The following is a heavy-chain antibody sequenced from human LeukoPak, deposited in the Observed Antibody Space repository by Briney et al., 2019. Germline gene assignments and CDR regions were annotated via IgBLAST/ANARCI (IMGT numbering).Heavy chain of an antibody. V-gene: IGHV5-51*01. Sequence: GESLKISCKGAGYTFTSYWIGWVRQMPGKGLEWMAIIYPGDSDARYSPSFQGQVTIPADKSISTAYLQWSSLKASDSAMYYCARRPRSYCSSVSCHFDFWGQGTLVTVSS. CDR2: IYPGDSDA. D-gene: IGHD2-2*01. CDR3: ARRPRSYCSSVSCHFDF. CDR1: GYTFTSYW. J-gene: IGHJ4*02.